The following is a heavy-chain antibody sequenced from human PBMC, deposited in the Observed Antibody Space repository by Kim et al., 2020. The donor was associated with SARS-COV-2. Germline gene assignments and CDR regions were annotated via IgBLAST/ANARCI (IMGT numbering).Heavy chain of an antibody. J-gene: IGHJ6*02. D-gene: IGHD4-4*01. V-gene: IGHV3-9*01. Sequence: DSVKGRFTISRDNAKNSLYLQMNSLRAEDTALYYCAKGTFTVVYYYTMDVWGQGTTVTVSS. CDR3: AKGTFTVVYYYTMDV.